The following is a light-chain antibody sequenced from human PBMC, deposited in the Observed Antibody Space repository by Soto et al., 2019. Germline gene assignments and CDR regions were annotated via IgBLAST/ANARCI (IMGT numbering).Light chain of an antibody. CDR3: QQYYSTPPMYT. Sequence: DIVMTQSPDSLAVSLGERATINYKSSQSVLYSSNNKNYLAWYQQKPGQPPKLLISWASTRESGVPDRFSGSGSGTDFTLTISSLQAEDVAVYYCQQYYSTPPMYTFGQGTKLEIK. V-gene: IGKV4-1*01. CDR1: QSVLYSSNNKNY. CDR2: WAS. J-gene: IGKJ2*01.